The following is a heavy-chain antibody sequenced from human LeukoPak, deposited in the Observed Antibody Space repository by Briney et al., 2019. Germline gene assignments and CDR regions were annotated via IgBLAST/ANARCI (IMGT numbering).Heavy chain of an antibody. Sequence: GGSLRLSRAASGFTFSSYSMNWVRQPPGKGLEWVSSISSSSSYIYYADSVKGRFTISRDNAKNSLYLQMNSLRAEDTAVYYCARARRSPGNFDYWGQGTLVTVSS. CDR2: ISSSSSYI. J-gene: IGHJ4*02. CDR1: GFTFSSYS. CDR3: ARARRSPGNFDY. V-gene: IGHV3-21*01.